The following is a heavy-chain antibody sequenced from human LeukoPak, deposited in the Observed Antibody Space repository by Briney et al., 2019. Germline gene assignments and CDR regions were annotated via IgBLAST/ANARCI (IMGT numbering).Heavy chain of an antibody. V-gene: IGHV1-2*02. CDR3: ARVGETYYYYYCMDV. J-gene: IGHJ6*03. CDR1: GYTFTGYY. Sequence: ASVKVSCKASGYTFTGYYMHWVRQAPGQGLEWMGWINPNSGATNSAQKSQGRLTMTRDTSINTAYMELSSLRSDDTAVYYCARVGETYYYYYCMDVWGKGTTVTVSS. CDR2: INPNSGAT. D-gene: IGHD2-21*01.